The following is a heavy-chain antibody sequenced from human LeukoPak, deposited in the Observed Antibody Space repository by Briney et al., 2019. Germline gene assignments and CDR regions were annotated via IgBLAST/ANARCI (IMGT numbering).Heavy chain of an antibody. CDR2: IYSGGNT. V-gene: IGHV3-53*01. J-gene: IGHJ4*02. CDR3: TRDTPGIAASVSGG. D-gene: IGHD6-13*01. Sequence: PGGSLRLSCTAPGFSVSHNYMNWVRQAPGKGLEWVALIYSGGNTHYADSVKGRSTISRDNSKNTLYPQMSSLRVEDTAVYYCTRDTPGIAASVSGGWGQGTLVTVSS. CDR1: GFSVSHNY.